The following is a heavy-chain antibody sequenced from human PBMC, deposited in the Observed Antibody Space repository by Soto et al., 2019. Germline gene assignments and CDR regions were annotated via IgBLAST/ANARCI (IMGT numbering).Heavy chain of an antibody. Sequence: GGSLRLSCAASGFTFSRFGMRWVRQAPGKGLEWVAVISYDGSNRFYADSVKGRFTISRDNSKNTLYLQMNSLRAEDTAVYYCAKVFSSYYDSSGPMDDAFDIWGQGTMVTVSS. CDR3: AKVFSSYYDSSGPMDDAFDI. D-gene: IGHD3-22*01. CDR1: GFTFSRFG. CDR2: ISYDGSNR. V-gene: IGHV3-30*18. J-gene: IGHJ3*02.